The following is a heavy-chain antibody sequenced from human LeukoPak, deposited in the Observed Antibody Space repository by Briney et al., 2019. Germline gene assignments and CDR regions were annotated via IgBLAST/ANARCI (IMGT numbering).Heavy chain of an antibody. CDR2: IGANGGAT. Sequence: PGGSLRLSCAASGFIFSNYYLVWVRQAPGKGLELISGIGANGGATYYADSVKGRFTIFRDNSRETLYLHMNGLRADDTAVYYCGRDPNGDYLGAFDFWGQGTTVSVSS. CDR1: GFIFSNYY. D-gene: IGHD4-17*01. CDR3: GRDPNGDYLGAFDF. J-gene: IGHJ3*01. V-gene: IGHV3-23*01.